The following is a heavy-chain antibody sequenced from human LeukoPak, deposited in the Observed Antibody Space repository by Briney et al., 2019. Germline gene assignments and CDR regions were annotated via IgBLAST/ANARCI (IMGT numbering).Heavy chain of an antibody. CDR3: ARVLCSGGSCYSDY. V-gene: IGHV3-9*01. CDR2: ISWNSGSI. Sequence: GGSLRLSCAASGFTFDDYAMHWVRQAPGKGLEWVSGISWNSGSIGYADSVKGRFTISRDNAKNSLYLQMNSLRAEDTAVYYCARVLCSGGSCYSDYWGQGTLVTVSS. D-gene: IGHD2-15*01. CDR1: GFTFDDYA. J-gene: IGHJ4*02.